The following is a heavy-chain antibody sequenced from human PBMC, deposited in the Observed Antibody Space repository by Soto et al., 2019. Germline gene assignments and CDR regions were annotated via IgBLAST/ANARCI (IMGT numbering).Heavy chain of an antibody. CDR2: IYYSGGT. D-gene: IGHD2-21*02. CDR1: GGSISSSSYY. J-gene: IGHJ4*02. CDR3: ASGIVVVTATPFDY. V-gene: IGHV4-39*07. Sequence: SETLSLTCTVSGGSISSSSYYWGWIRQPPGKGLEWIGYIYYSGGTYYNPSLKSRVTISVDTSKNQFSLKLSSVTAADTAVYYCASGIVVVTATPFDYWGQGP.